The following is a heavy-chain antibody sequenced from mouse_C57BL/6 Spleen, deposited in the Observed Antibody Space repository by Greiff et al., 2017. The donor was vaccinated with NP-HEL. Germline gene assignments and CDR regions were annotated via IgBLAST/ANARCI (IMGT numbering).Heavy chain of an antibody. J-gene: IGHJ1*03. CDR3: ARYGSYGYFDV. CDR1: GFTFTDYY. Sequence: EVHLVESGGGLVQPGGSLSLSCAASGFTFTDYYMSWVRQPPGKALEWLGFIRNKANGYPTEYSASVKGRFTISRDNSQSILYLQMNALRAEDSATDYCARYGSYGYFDVWGTGTTVTVSS. CDR2: IRNKANGYPT. V-gene: IGHV7-3*01.